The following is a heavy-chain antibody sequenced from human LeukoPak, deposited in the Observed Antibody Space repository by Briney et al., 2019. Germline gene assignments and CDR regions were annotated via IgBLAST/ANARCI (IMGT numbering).Heavy chain of an antibody. Sequence: GGSLRLSCAASGFTFSSYSMNWVRQAPGKGLEWVSSISSSSSYIYYADSVKGRFTTSRDNAKNSLYLQMNSLRAEDTAVYYCARERRITMIVVADDAFDIWGQGTMVTVSS. CDR1: GFTFSSYS. CDR3: ARERRITMIVVADDAFDI. D-gene: IGHD3-22*01. J-gene: IGHJ3*02. CDR2: ISSSSSYI. V-gene: IGHV3-21*01.